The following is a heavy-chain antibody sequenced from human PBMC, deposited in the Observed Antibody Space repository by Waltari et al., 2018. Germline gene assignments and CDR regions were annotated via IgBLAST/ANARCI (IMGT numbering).Heavy chain of an antibody. Sequence: EVQLVQSGAEVKKPGESLKISCEASGYSFTHYWIGWVRQMPGKGLEWMAIIYPGDSDTRYNPSFQGQVTISADKSISTAYLQWGSLKASDTAMYYCGRGRAVDLIDYWGQGTLVTVSS. CDR1: GYSFTHYW. D-gene: IGHD3-16*01. CDR3: GRGRAVDLIDY. CDR2: IYPGDSDT. V-gene: IGHV5-51*01. J-gene: IGHJ4*02.